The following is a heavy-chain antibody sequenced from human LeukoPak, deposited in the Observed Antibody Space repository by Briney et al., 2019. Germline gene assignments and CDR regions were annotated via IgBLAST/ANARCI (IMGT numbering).Heavy chain of an antibody. D-gene: IGHD2-21*01. CDR2: INPNSGGT. V-gene: IGHV1-2*02. CDR1: GYTFTGYY. CDR3: ARFSEVVIAIDY. J-gene: IGHJ4*02. Sequence: ASVKVSCKASGYTFTGYYMHWVRQAPGQGLEWMGWINPNSGGTNYAQKFQGRVTMTRDTSISTAYMELSRLRSDDTAVYYCARFSEVVIAIDYWSQGTLVTVSS.